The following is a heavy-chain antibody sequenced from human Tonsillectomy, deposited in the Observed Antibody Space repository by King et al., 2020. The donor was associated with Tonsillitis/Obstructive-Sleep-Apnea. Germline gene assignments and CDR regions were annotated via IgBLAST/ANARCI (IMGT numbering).Heavy chain of an antibody. J-gene: IGHJ5*02. Sequence: VQLVESGGGLVQPGGSLRLSCAASGFTFSAYSMHWVRQAPGKGLEYVSAISANGGITYYSNSVKGRFTISRDNSKNTLSLQMGSLRAEDMAVYYCARVDDGGWFDPWGQGTLVTVSS. D-gene: IGHD3-16*01. CDR3: ARVDDGGWFDP. V-gene: IGHV3-64*01. CDR1: GFTFSAYS. CDR2: ISANGGIT.